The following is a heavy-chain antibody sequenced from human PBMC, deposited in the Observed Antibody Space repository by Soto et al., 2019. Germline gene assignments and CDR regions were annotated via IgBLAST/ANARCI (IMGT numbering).Heavy chain of an antibody. CDR2: ISAYNGNT. Sequence: VASVKVSCKASGYTFTSYGISWVRQAPGQGLAWMGWISAYNGNTNYAQKLQGRVTMTTDTSTSTAYMELRSLRSDDAAVYYCAKALIVVVKPGSYYFDYWGQGTLVTVSS. CDR1: GYTFTSYG. J-gene: IGHJ4*02. CDR3: AKALIVVVKPGSYYFDY. D-gene: IGHD2-21*01. V-gene: IGHV1-18*01.